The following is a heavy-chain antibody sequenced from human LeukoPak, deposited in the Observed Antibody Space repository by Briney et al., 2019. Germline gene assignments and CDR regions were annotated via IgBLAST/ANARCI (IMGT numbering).Heavy chain of an antibody. D-gene: IGHD1-1*01. V-gene: IGHV1-18*01. CDR2: ISPYNGNT. Sequence: ASVKVSRKASGYIFSNFAITWVRQAPGQGLEWVGWISPYNGNTNYSPKLQGRVTLTTGTSTSTAYMELRSLRSDDTAVYYCARRKGSEVPGNDYWGQGTLVTVSS. CDR3: ARRKGSEVPGNDY. CDR1: GYIFSNFA. J-gene: IGHJ4*02.